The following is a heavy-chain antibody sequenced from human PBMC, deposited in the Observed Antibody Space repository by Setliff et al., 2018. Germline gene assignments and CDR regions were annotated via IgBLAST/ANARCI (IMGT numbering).Heavy chain of an antibody. Sequence: SETLSLTCTVSGGSISSSSYYWGWIRQPPGKGLEWIGSIYYSGSTYYNPSLKRRVTISVDTSKNQFSLKLSSVTAADTAVYYCARDRGAIFVPYYYMDVWGQGTTVTVSS. CDR1: GGSISSSSYY. J-gene: IGHJ6*03. V-gene: IGHV4-39*02. CDR3: ARDRGAIFVPYYYMDV. D-gene: IGHD3-3*01. CDR2: IYYSGST.